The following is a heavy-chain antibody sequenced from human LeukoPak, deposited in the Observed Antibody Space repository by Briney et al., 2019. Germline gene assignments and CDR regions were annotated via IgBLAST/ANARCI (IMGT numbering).Heavy chain of an antibody. Sequence: PSETLSLTCTVSGGSISSYYWSWIRQPAGKGLEWIGRIYTSGSTNYNRSLRSRVTMSVDTSKNQFSLKLSSVTAADTAVYYCAREGRFLEWFEADYYYYYMDVWGKGTTVTVSS. CDR3: AREGRFLEWFEADYYYYYMDV. V-gene: IGHV4-4*07. CDR1: GGSISSYY. CDR2: IYTSGST. J-gene: IGHJ6*03. D-gene: IGHD3-3*01.